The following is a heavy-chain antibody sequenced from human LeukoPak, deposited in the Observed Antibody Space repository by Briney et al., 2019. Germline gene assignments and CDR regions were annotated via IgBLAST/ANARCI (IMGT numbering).Heavy chain of an antibody. CDR2: ISYDGSDK. D-gene: IGHD3-10*01. V-gene: IGHV3-30*18. CDR1: GFTFSSYG. Sequence: GGSLRLSCAASGFTFSSYGMHWVRQAPGKGLEWVAAISYDGSDKYYADSVKGRFTISRDNSKNTLYLQMNSLRAEDTAVYYCAKDDHYGSGSFPTDYWGQGTLVTVAS. J-gene: IGHJ4*02. CDR3: AKDDHYGSGSFPTDY.